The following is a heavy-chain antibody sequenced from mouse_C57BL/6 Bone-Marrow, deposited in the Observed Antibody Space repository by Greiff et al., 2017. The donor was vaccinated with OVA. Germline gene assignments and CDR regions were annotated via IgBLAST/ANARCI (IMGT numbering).Heavy chain of an antibody. V-gene: IGHV10-3*01. D-gene: IGHD2-5*01. Sequence: EVMLVESGGGLVQPRGSLKLSCAASGFTFNNYAMHWVRQAPGKGLEWVARIRSKSSNYATYYADSVKDRFTISRDDSKSMLYLQMNNLKTEDTAVDYCVRDYCDNSNWTYCYFDVWGKGTTVTVSS. J-gene: IGHJ1*03. CDR1: GFTFNNYA. CDR3: VRDYCDNSNWTYCYFDV. CDR2: IRSKSSNYAT.